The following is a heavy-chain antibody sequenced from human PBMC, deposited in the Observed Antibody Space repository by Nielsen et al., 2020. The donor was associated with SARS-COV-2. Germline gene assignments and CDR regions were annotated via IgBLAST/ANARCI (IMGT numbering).Heavy chain of an antibody. J-gene: IGHJ3*02. Sequence: GESLKISCAASGFTFSSYAMRWVRQAPGKGLEWVSAISGSGGSTYYADPVKGRFTISRDNSKNTLFLQMNSLRAEDTAVYYCAKQYSDNYYDAFDIWGQGTMVTVSS. CDR2: ISGSGGST. CDR3: AKQYSDNYYDAFDI. D-gene: IGHD5-12*01. CDR1: GFTFSSYA. V-gene: IGHV3-23*01.